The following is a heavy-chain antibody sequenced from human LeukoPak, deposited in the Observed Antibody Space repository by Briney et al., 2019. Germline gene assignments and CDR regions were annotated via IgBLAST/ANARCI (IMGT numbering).Heavy chain of an antibody. Sequence: PGGSLRLSCAASGFTFSSYAMYWVRQAPGKGLEWVAVISYDGSNKYYADSVKGRFTNSRDNSKDTLYLQMNSLRAEDTAVFYCATHYYDSSGYYSPDCWGQGTLVTVSS. CDR3: ATHYYDSSGYYSPDC. V-gene: IGHV3-30-3*01. CDR1: GFTFSSYA. CDR2: ISYDGSNK. J-gene: IGHJ4*02. D-gene: IGHD3-22*01.